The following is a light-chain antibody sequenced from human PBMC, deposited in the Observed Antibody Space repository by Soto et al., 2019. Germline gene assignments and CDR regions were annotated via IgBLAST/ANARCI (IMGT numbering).Light chain of an antibody. CDR3: QET. J-gene: IGKJ2*01. Sequence: DIVLTQSPATLSLSPGERATLSCRASQSISNHLAWYKQKPGQDPRLLIYDASNRDTGIPARFSGSGSGTDFTLTIISLEPEDFAGYYRQETSGQGTKLEIK. CDR1: QSISNH. CDR2: DAS. V-gene: IGKV3-11*01.